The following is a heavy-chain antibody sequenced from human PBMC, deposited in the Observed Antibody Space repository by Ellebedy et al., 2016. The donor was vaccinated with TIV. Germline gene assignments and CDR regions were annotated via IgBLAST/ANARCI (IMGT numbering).Heavy chain of an antibody. J-gene: IGHJ4*02. D-gene: IGHD3-10*01. CDR1: GFTFNNYA. CDR2: ISHTGTRT. Sequence: PGGSLRLSCAVSGFTFNNYAMSWVRQAPGKGLEWVSTISHTGTRTYYPNSVEGRFIISRDISKRALYLQRNSLKAEDTTVYYFAKGRGGGSDASAPRYYFDYWGLGTLVTVSS. V-gene: IGHV3-23*01. CDR3: AKGRGGGSDASAPRYYFDY.